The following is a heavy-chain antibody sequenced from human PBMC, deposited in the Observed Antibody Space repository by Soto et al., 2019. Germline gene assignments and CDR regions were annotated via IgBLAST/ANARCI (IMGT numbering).Heavy chain of an antibody. CDR2: ISAYNGNT. CDR3: ARIYYYGSGSYYSYYYYGMDV. D-gene: IGHD3-10*01. J-gene: IGHJ6*02. Sequence: APVKVSCKASGYTFTSYGISWVRQSPGKGLEWMGWISAYNGNTNYAQKLQGRVTMTTDTSTSTAYMELRSLRSDDTAVYYCARIYYYGSGSYYSYYYYGMDVWGQGTTVTVSS. CDR1: GYTFTSYG. V-gene: IGHV1-18*01.